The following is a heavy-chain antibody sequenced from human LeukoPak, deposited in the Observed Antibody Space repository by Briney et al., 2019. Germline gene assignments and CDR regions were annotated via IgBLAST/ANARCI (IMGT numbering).Heavy chain of an antibody. CDR3: ARVELAGYNADY. J-gene: IGHJ4*02. D-gene: IGHD5-24*01. CDR1: GYTFTSYD. Sequence: ASVKVSCKASGYTFTSYDINWARQATGQGLEWMGWMNPNSGNTGYAQKFQGRVTMTRNTSISTAYMELSSLRSEDTAVYYCARVELAGYNADYWDQGTLVTVSS. CDR2: MNPNSGNT. V-gene: IGHV1-8*01.